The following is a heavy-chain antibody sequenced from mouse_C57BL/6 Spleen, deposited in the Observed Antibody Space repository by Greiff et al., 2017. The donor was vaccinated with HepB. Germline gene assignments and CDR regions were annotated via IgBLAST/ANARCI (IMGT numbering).Heavy chain of an antibody. D-gene: IGHD1-1*01. J-gene: IGHJ2*01. CDR2: INPSNGGT. CDR1: GYTFTSYW. Sequence: VQLQQPGTELVKPGASVKLSCKASGYTFTSYWMHWVKQRPGQGLEWIGNINPSNGGTNYNGKFKGKATLTADKSSSTAYMQLSSLTSEDSAVYFCARGGYYGEGIYFDYWGQGTTLTVSS. V-gene: IGHV1-53*01. CDR3: ARGGYYGEGIYFDY.